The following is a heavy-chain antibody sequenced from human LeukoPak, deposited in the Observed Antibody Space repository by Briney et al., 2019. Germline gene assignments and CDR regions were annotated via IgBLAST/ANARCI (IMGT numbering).Heavy chain of an antibody. CDR1: GFTFSSYW. D-gene: IGHD3-3*01. CDR3: ARVNSHNVLRFLEWPQWGHYYYYMDV. V-gene: IGHV3-7*01. CDR2: IKQDGSEK. Sequence: GGSLRLSCAASGFTFSSYWMSWVRQAPGKGLEWVANIKQDGSEKYYVDSVKGRFTISRDNAKNSLYLQMNSLRAEDTAVYYCARVNSHNVLRFLEWPQWGHYYYYMDVWGKGTTVTVSS. J-gene: IGHJ6*03.